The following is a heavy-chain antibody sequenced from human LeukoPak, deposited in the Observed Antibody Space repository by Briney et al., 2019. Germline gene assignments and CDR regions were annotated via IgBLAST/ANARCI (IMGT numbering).Heavy chain of an antibody. CDR3: ARGCSGGSCPTRPMDV. CDR1: GFTFSSYS. D-gene: IGHD2-15*01. CDR2: ISSRSSYT. Sequence: GGSLRLSCAASGFTFSSYSMNWVRQAPGKGLEWVSSISSRSSYTFYADSVKGRFTITRDNAKNSLYLQMNSLRAEDTAVYYCARGCSGGSCPTRPMDVWGKGTTVTVSS. J-gene: IGHJ6*04. V-gene: IGHV3-21*01.